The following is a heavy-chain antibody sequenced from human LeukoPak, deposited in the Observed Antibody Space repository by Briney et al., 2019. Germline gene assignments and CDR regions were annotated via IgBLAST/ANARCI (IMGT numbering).Heavy chain of an antibody. CDR2: ISGSGGST. D-gene: IGHD2-21*01. CDR1: GFTVSSNY. V-gene: IGHV3-23*01. J-gene: IGHJ4*02. Sequence: PGGSRRLSCAASGFTVSSNYMSWVRQAPGKGLEWVSGISGSGGSTYYADSVKGRFTISRDYSKNTLYLQMNSLIAGDTAIYYCAKNRALHEIDYWGQGTLVTVSS. CDR3: AKNRALHEIDY.